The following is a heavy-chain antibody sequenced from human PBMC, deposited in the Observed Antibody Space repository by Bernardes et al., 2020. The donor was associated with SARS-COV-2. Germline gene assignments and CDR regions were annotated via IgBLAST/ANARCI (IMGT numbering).Heavy chain of an antibody. CDR3: ATSGWYNWFDP. CDR1: GGSVSSGIYY. Sequence: SETLSLTCIVSGGSVSSGIYYWSWIRQPPGKGLEWIGYIYYSGSTNYNPSLKSRVTISVDTSKNQFSLKLSSVTAADTAVYYCATSGWYNWFDPWGQGTLVTVSS. CDR2: IYYSGST. D-gene: IGHD6-19*01. J-gene: IGHJ5*02. V-gene: IGHV4-61*01.